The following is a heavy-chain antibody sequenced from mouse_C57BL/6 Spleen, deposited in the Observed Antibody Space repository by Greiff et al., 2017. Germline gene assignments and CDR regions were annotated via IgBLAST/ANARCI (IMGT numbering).Heavy chain of an antibody. CDR2: IYPSDSET. D-gene: IGHD2-2*01. CDR3: AREVTTRFAY. V-gene: IGHV1-61*01. CDR1: GYTFTSYW. Sequence: QVQLQQPGAELVRPGSSVKLSCKASGYTFTSYWMAWVKQRPGQGLEWIGNIYPSDSETHYNQKFKDKATLTVDKSSSTAYMQLSSLTSEDSAVYYCAREVTTRFAYWGQGTLVTVSA. J-gene: IGHJ3*01.